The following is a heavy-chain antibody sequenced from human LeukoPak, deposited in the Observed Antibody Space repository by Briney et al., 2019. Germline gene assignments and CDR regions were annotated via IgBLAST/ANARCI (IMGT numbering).Heavy chain of an antibody. Sequence: GGSLRLSCAASGFTFSSYWMSWVRQAPGKGLELVANIKQDGSEKYYVDSVKGRFTISRDNAKNSLYLQMNSLRAEDTAVYYCARELIMTTVTINYYYYMDVWGKGTTVTVSS. CDR2: IKQDGSEK. J-gene: IGHJ6*03. CDR3: ARELIMTTVTINYYYYMDV. CDR1: GFTFSSYW. D-gene: IGHD4-17*01. V-gene: IGHV3-7*01.